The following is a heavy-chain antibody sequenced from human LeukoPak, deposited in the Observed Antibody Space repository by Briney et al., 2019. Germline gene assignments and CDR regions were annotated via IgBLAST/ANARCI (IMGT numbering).Heavy chain of an antibody. CDR1: GFIFSNVW. V-gene: IGHV3-15*01. Sequence: GGSLRLSCAASGFIFSNVWMSWVRQAPGKGLEWVGRIKSNNHGGTTDYAAPVKGRFTISRDDSKNTLYLQMNSLRAEDTAVYYCAKPRPGGSTEPFDSWGQGTLVTVSS. J-gene: IGHJ4*02. D-gene: IGHD1-26*01. CDR2: IKSNNHGGTT. CDR3: AKPRPGGSTEPFDS.